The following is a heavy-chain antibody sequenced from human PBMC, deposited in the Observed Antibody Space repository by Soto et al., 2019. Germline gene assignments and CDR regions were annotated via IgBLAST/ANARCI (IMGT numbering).Heavy chain of an antibody. CDR1: GFTFSSYW. D-gene: IGHD4-17*01. Sequence: GESLKISCAASGFTFSSYWMHWVRQAPGKGLVWVSRINSDGSSTSYADSVKGRFTISRDNAKNTLYLQMNSLRAEDTAVYYCARAVGGDYGFFDYWGQGTLVTVSS. V-gene: IGHV3-74*01. CDR3: ARAVGGDYGFFDY. CDR2: INSDGSST. J-gene: IGHJ4*02.